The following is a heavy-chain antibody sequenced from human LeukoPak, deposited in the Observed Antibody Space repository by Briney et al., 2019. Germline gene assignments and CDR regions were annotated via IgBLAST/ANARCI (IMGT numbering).Heavy chain of an antibody. CDR3: ARLGGGDDYVWGSHYYYYGMDV. V-gene: IGHV4-59*08. CDR1: GGSISSYY. D-gene: IGHD3-16*01. Sequence: PSETLSLTCIVSGGSISSYYWSWIRQPPGRGLEWIGYIYYSGSTNYNPSLESRVTISVDTSKNQFSLKLSSVTAADTAVYYCARLGGGDDYVWGSHYYYYGMDVWGQGTTVTVSS. J-gene: IGHJ6*02. CDR2: IYYSGST.